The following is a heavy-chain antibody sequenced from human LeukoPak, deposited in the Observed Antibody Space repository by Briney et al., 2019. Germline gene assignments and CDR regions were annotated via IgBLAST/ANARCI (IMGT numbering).Heavy chain of an antibody. J-gene: IGHJ4*02. CDR3: ARGGNYHDTSGLFDS. D-gene: IGHD3-22*01. Sequence: PGGSLRLSCAASGFTFSSYGMHWVRQAPGKGLEWVAVIWNDGNNKYYADSVKGRFTISRDNPMNALYLQMNSLRAEDTAVYYCARGGNYHDTSGLFDSWGQGTLATVSS. V-gene: IGHV3-33*01. CDR2: IWNDGNNK. CDR1: GFTFSSYG.